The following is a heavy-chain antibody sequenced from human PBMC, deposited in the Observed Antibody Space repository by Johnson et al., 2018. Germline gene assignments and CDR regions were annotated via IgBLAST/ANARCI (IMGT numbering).Heavy chain of an antibody. J-gene: IGHJ6*02. CDR1: GFSVTHTFSDAW. Sequence: VQLVQSGGGLVKPGGSLRLSCATSGFSVTHTFSDAWMSWVRHVPGKGLEWVGRIKTKSDGGTIDYAAPVKGRFFISRDDSKNTLYLQMNSLKTEDTAVYYCTTFEYSSSSYHYYGMDVWGQGTTVTVS. CDR3: TTFEYSSSSYHYYGMDV. CDR2: IKTKSDGGTI. D-gene: IGHD6-6*01. V-gene: IGHV3-15*01.